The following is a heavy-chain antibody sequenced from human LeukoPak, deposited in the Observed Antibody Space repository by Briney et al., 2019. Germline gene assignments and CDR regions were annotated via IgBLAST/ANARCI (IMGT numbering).Heavy chain of an antibody. Sequence: GASVKVSCKVSGYTLTELSMHWVRQAPGKGLERMGGFDPEDGETIYAQKFQGRVTMTEDTSTDTAYMELSSLRSEDTAVYYCATRVVEVITTGPQTEADYWGQGTLVTVSS. J-gene: IGHJ4*02. V-gene: IGHV1-24*01. D-gene: IGHD3-22*01. CDR1: GYTLTELS. CDR2: FDPEDGET. CDR3: ATRVVEVITTGPQTEADY.